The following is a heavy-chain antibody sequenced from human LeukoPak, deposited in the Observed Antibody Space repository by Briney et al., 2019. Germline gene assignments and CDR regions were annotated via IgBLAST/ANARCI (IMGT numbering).Heavy chain of an antibody. CDR1: GGTFSSYA. V-gene: IGHV1-69*13. Sequence: SVKVSCKASGGTFSSYAISWVRQAPGQGLEWMGGIIPIFGTANYAQKFQGRVTITADESTSTAYMELSSLRSEDTAVYYCARVQLSPYYGDYVDYWGQGALVTVSS. CDR3: ARVQLSPYYGDYVDY. CDR2: IIPIFGTA. D-gene: IGHD4-17*01. J-gene: IGHJ4*02.